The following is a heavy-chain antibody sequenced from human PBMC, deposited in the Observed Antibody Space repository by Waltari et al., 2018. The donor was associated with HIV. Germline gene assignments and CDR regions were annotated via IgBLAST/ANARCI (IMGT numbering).Heavy chain of an antibody. CDR3: ARDSAADGMDV. V-gene: IGHV3-66*01. J-gene: IGHJ6*02. CDR2: IYSGGST. Sequence: EVQLVESGGGLVQPGGSLRLSCAASGFAVSCNYMSWVRQAPGKGLEWVSVIYSGGSTYYADSVKGRFTISRDNSKNTLYLQMNSLRAEDTAVYYCARDSAADGMDVWGQGTTVTVSS. CDR1: GFAVSCNY. D-gene: IGHD6-13*01.